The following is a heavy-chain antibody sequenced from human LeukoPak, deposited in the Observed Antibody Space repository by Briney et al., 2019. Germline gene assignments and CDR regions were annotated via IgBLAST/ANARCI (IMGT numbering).Heavy chain of an antibody. Sequence: GRSLRLSCAASGFTFSSYAMHWVRQAPGKGLEWVAVISYDGSNKYYADSVKGRFTISRDNSKSTLYLRMNSLRAEDTAVYYCARARGGIYGGDRLVYHDAFDIWGQGTMVTVSS. CDR2: ISYDGSNK. CDR3: ARARGGIYGGDRLVYHDAFDI. D-gene: IGHD2-21*02. CDR1: GFTFSSYA. V-gene: IGHV3-30-3*01. J-gene: IGHJ3*02.